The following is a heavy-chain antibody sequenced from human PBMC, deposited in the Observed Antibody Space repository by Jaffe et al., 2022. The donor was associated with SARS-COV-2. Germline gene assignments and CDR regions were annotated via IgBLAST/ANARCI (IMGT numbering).Heavy chain of an antibody. CDR1: GFTFSSYA. CDR2: ISGSGGST. J-gene: IGHJ6*02. D-gene: IGHD5-18*01. Sequence: EVQLLESGGGLVQPGGSLRLSCAASGFTFSSYAMSWVRQAPGKGLEWVSAISGSGGSTYYADSVKGRFTISRDNSKNTLYLQMNSLRAEDTAVYYCANEARYSYGLYYYYGMDVWGQGTTVTVSS. CDR3: ANEARYSYGLYYYYGMDV. V-gene: IGHV3-23*01.